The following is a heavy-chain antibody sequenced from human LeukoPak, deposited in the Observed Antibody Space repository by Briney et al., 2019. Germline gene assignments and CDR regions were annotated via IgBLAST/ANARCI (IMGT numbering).Heavy chain of an antibody. Sequence: ASVKVSCKASGYTFSDYALHWVRQAPGRGLEWMGWINAANGDTKYSQRLHDRFIFTRDTSATTSYLEFTSLTSEDTAVYFCARGRSRGRPLDWLDGLDFWGQGTTVIVS. CDR3: ARGRSRGRPLDWLDGLDF. D-gene: IGHD3-9*01. J-gene: IGHJ3*01. CDR1: GYTFSDYA. V-gene: IGHV1-3*01. CDR2: INAANGDT.